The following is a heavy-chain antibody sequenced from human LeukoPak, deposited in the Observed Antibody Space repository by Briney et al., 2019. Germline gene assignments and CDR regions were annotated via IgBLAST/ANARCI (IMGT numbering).Heavy chain of an antibody. CDR2: IYYSGST. D-gene: IGHD2-15*01. CDR1: GGSISSYY. Sequence: KTSETLSLTCTVSGGSISSYYWSWIRQPPGKGLEWIGYIYYSGSTNYNPSLKSRVTISVDTSKNQFSLKLSSVTAADTAVYYCARHKAATVPRFDYWGQGTLVTVSS. V-gene: IGHV4-59*08. CDR3: ARHKAATVPRFDY. J-gene: IGHJ4*02.